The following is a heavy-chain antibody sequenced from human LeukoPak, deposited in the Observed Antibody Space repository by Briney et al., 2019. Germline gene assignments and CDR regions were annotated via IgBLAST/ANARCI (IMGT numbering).Heavy chain of an antibody. CDR3: ARRRYFDQSPFDY. CDR1: GYSFTSYW. Sequence: GESLKISCKGSGYSFTSYWNGWVRQMPGKGLEWMGIIYPGDSDTRYSPSFQGQVTISADKSISTAYLQWSSLKASDTAMYYCARRRYFDQSPFDYWGQGTLVTVSS. V-gene: IGHV5-51*01. D-gene: IGHD3-9*01. J-gene: IGHJ4*02. CDR2: IYPGDSDT.